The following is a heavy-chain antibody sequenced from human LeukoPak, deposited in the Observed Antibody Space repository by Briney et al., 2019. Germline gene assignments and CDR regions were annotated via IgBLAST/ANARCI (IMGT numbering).Heavy chain of an antibody. D-gene: IGHD5-12*01. CDR2: IYYSGST. Sequence: PSETLSLTCTVSGGSISCSSYYWGWIRQPPGKGLEWIGSIYYSGSTYYNPSLESRVTMSVDTSKNQFSLKLTSVTAADTAMYFCARGKVATSYFDYWGQGTLVTVSS. CDR1: GGSISCSSYY. J-gene: IGHJ4*02. CDR3: ARGKVATSYFDY. V-gene: IGHV4-39*07.